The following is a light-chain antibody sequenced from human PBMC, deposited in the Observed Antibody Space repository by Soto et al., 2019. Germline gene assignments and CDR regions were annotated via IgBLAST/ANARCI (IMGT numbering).Light chain of an antibody. CDR2: LVS. CDR1: QSLLHSSGYYY. CDR3: MQALQTPLT. Sequence: EIVLTQSPLSLPVTPGEPASISCRSSQSLLHSSGYYYVDWYLQKPGQSPQLLIYLVSNRASGVPKRFSGSGSGTDFTLKISRVEAEDVGHYYCMQALQTPLTFGQGTRLEI. J-gene: IGKJ5*01. V-gene: IGKV2-28*01.